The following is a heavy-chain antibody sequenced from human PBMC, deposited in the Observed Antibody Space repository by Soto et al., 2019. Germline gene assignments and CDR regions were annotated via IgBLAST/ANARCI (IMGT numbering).Heavy chain of an antibody. V-gene: IGHV4-59*08. CDR3: ARHFRVGVVIPYYYYYGMDV. J-gene: IGHJ6*02. Sequence: PSETLSLTCTVSGGSISSYYWSWIRQPPGKGLEWIGYIYYSGSTIYNPSLKSRVTISVDTSKNQFSLKLSSVTAADTAVYYCARHFRVGVVIPYYYYYGMDVWGQGTTVT. CDR1: GGSISSYY. CDR2: IYYSGST. D-gene: IGHD3-3*01.